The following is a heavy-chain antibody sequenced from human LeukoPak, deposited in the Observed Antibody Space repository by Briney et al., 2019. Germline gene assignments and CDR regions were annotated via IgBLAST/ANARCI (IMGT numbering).Heavy chain of an antibody. CDR3: ARGPPGYYYYYYMDV. D-gene: IGHD7-27*01. Sequence: GASVRVSCKPSVGTFSSYAISWVPHAPGQRLERRGGIIPTFGTANYAKKFQGRVTITTDESTSTAYMELSSLRSEDTAVYYCARGPPGYYYYYYMDVWGKGTTVTVSS. CDR1: VGTFSSYA. CDR2: IIPTFGTA. V-gene: IGHV1-69*05. J-gene: IGHJ6*03.